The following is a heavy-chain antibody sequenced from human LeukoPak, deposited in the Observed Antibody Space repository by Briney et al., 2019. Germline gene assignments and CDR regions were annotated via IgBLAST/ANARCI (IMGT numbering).Heavy chain of an antibody. D-gene: IGHD3-10*01. Sequence: GGSLRLSCAASGFTVSSNYMTWVRQAPGKGLEWVSVIYSGGSTYYADSVKGRFTISRDNSKNTLYLQMNSLRAEDTALYYCAKDRARTRAFDIWGQGTMVTVSS. J-gene: IGHJ3*02. CDR2: IYSGGST. CDR3: AKDRARTRAFDI. CDR1: GFTVSSNY. V-gene: IGHV3-53*01.